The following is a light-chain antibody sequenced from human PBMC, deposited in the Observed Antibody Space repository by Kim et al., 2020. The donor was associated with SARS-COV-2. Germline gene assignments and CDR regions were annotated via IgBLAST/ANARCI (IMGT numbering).Light chain of an antibody. Sequence: DIQMTQSPSSLSASVGDRVTITCRASQSIASSLSWFQQKPGKAPNLLIYAASSLQTGVPSRFSGSGSGTDFTLTISSLQPEDFATYYCQQSSSIPFTFGPGTKVDIK. CDR1: QSIASS. V-gene: IGKV1-39*01. CDR2: AAS. CDR3: QQSSSIPFT. J-gene: IGKJ3*01.